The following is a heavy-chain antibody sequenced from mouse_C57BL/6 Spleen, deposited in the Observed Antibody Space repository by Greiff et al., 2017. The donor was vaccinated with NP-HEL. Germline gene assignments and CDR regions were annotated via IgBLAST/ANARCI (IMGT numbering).Heavy chain of an antibody. Sequence: VMLVESGPELVKPGASVKLSCKASGYTFTSSDINWVKQRPGQGLEWIGWIYPRDGSTKYNEKFKGKATLTVDTSSSTAYMELHSLTSEDSAVYFCARRGMLFFDYWGQGTTLTVSS. CDR3: ARRGMLFFDY. J-gene: IGHJ2*01. CDR2: IYPRDGST. V-gene: IGHV1-85*01. CDR1: GYTFTSSD.